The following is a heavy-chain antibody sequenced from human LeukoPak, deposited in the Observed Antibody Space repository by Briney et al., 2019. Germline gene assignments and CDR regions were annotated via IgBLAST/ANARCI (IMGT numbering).Heavy chain of an antibody. Sequence: SETLSLTCAVYGGSFSGYYWSWIRQPPGKGLEWIGEINHSGSTNYNPSLKSRVTISVDTSKNQFSLKLSSVTAADTAVYYCARGIAARGPGGWSYYHGMDVWGQGTTVTVSS. J-gene: IGHJ6*02. V-gene: IGHV4-34*01. CDR1: GGSFSGYY. CDR2: INHSGST. CDR3: ARGIAARGPGGWSYYHGMDV. D-gene: IGHD6-6*01.